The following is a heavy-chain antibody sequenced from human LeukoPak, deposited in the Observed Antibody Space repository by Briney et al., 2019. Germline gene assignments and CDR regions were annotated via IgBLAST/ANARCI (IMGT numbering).Heavy chain of an antibody. D-gene: IGHD4-17*01. J-gene: IGHJ4*02. CDR1: GFSFRSYW. V-gene: IGHV3-66*01. CDR3: ARAPTVTTNFDY. Sequence: GGSLRLSCAASGFSFRSYWMTWVRQAPGKGLEWVSIIYSGGTTFYADSVKGRFTISRDHSTNTLYLQMHNLRVEDTAVYFCARAPTVTTNFDYWGQGTLVAVSS. CDR2: IYSGGTT.